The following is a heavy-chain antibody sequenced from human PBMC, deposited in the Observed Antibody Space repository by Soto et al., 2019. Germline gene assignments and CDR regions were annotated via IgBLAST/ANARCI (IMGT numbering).Heavy chain of an antibody. V-gene: IGHV3-11*01. Sequence: QVQLVESGGGLVKPGGSLRLSCAASRFTFSDYYMTWIRQAPGKGLEWVSYISTSGSTIYYADSVKGRFTISSDNAKNSLYMKMNSLRAEDTAVYYCARDGLHRYAFDIWGQGTMVTVSS. CDR3: ARDGLHRYAFDI. CDR2: ISTSGSTI. CDR1: RFTFSDYY. D-gene: IGHD3-16*01. J-gene: IGHJ3*02.